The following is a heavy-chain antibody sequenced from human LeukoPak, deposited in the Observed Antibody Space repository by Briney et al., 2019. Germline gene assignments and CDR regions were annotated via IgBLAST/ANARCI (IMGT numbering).Heavy chain of an antibody. Sequence: GGSLRLSCAASGFTFSSYGMHWVRQAPGKGLEWVAVIWYGGSNKYYADSVKGRFTISRDNSKNTLYLQMNSLRAEDTAVYYCARSGSYSDFDYWGQGTLVTVSS. V-gene: IGHV3-33*08. CDR1: GFTFSSYG. CDR3: ARSGSYSDFDY. J-gene: IGHJ4*02. D-gene: IGHD1-26*01. CDR2: IWYGGSNK.